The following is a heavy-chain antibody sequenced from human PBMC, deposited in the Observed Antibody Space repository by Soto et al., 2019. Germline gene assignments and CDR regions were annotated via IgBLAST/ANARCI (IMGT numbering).Heavy chain of an antibody. V-gene: IGHV3-21*01. CDR1: GFTFSSYS. CDR2: ISSSSSYI. Sequence: PGGSLRLSCAASGFTFSSYSMNWVRQAPGKGLEWVSSISSSSSYIYYADSVKGRFTISRDNAKNSLYLQMNSLRAVDTAVYYCARVGRGVVVPAAMFWADDYYYYMDVWGKGTTVTVSS. CDR3: ARVGRGVVVPAAMFWADDYYYYMDV. D-gene: IGHD2-2*01. J-gene: IGHJ6*03.